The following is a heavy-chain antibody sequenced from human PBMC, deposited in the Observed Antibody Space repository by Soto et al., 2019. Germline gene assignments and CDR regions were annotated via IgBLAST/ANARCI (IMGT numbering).Heavy chain of an antibody. D-gene: IGHD3-16*01. Sequence: QVQLQQWGAGLLKPSETLSLTCAVYGESFTGYYWSWIRQHPGKGLERIGKINQSGSTNYHPSLKSRVTILVDTSKGQFCLKLKSVAAADTAVYYCARARVLQLLRYYYYMDVWGKGTTVTVSS. CDR2: INQSGST. CDR3: ARARVLQLLRYYYYMDV. CDR1: GESFTGYY. V-gene: IGHV4-34*01. J-gene: IGHJ6*03.